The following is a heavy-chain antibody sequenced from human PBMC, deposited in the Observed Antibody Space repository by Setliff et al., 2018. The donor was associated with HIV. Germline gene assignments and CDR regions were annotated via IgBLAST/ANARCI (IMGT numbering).Heavy chain of an antibody. V-gene: IGHV3-7*01. CDR3: VRFHYPGWLDP. J-gene: IGHJ5*02. D-gene: IGHD3-10*01. Sequence: GGSLRLSCAASGFAFDTYWMTWVRQAPGKGLEWVANIKQDGSEKSYVDSVKGRFTISRVNARNSLYLQMNGLRAEDTAIYYCVRFHYPGWLDPWGQGTLVTVSS. CDR2: IKQDGSEK. CDR1: GFAFDTYW.